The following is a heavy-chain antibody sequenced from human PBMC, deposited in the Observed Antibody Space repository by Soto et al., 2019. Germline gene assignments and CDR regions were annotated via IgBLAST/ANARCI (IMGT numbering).Heavy chain of an antibody. D-gene: IGHD3-16*01. CDR3: ARSGPGFGGAT. J-gene: IGHJ5*02. CDR2: MYYSGTA. V-gene: IGHV4-59*01. CDR1: GASMSNYY. Sequence: QVQLQESGPGLVKPSETLSLTCTVSGASMSNYYGSWIRQTPGKGLEYIGYMYYSGTANYSPSLMTRVAMSGDSSNYQFSREVPSVAAAATATYYCARSGPGFGGATCGQGILVTFSS.